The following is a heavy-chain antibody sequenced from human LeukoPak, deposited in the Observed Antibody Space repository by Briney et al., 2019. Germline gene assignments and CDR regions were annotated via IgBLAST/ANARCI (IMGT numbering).Heavy chain of an antibody. CDR2: IYYSGST. J-gene: IGHJ4*02. CDR3: ARVYDYEVDY. Sequence: SETLSLTCSVSGDSISNYYWSWIRQPPGKGLEWIGNIYYSGSTNYNPSLKSRVTISVDTSKNQFSLKLSSVTAADTAVYYCARVYDYEVDYWGQGTLVTVSS. V-gene: IGHV4-59*01. CDR1: GDSISNYY. D-gene: IGHD4-17*01.